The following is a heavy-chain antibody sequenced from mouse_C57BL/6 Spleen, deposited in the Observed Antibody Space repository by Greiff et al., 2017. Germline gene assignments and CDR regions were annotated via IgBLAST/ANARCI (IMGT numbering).Heavy chain of an antibody. CDR1: GYTFTSYW. CDR3: ASSDCYGSGPWFAY. J-gene: IGHJ3*01. D-gene: IGHD1-1*01. CDR2: IDPSDSYT. Sequence: QVQLQQPGAELVRPGTSVKLSCKASGYTFTSYWMHWVKQRPGQGLEWIGLIDPSDSYTNYNQKFKGKATLSVDTASSTAYMQLSSLTSEDSAVYYCASSDCYGSGPWFAYWGHGTLVTVSA. V-gene: IGHV1-59*01.